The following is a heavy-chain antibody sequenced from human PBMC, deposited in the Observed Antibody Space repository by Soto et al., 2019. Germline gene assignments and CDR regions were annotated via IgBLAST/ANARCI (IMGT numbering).Heavy chain of an antibody. Sequence: DVQLVESGGGLVQPGGSLRLSGAASQFIFSSFTMTWVRQAPGKGLEWVANIREDGSKKFYVDSVKGRFTISRDNAKNSLYLQRSSLRAEDTAIDCCARSPDIGLASYFESWGKGTLVTVSS. J-gene: IGHJ4*02. D-gene: IGHD3-10*01. CDR1: QFIFSSFT. CDR3: ARSPDIGLASYFES. V-gene: IGHV3-7*01. CDR2: IREDGSKK.